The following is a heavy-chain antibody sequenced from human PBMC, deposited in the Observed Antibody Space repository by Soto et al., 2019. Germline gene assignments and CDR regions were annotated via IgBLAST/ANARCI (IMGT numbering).Heavy chain of an antibody. J-gene: IGHJ6*02. CDR1: GGSFSGYY. D-gene: IGHD2-2*02. Sequence: SETLSLTCAVYGGSFSGYYWSWIRQPPGKGLEWIGEINHSGSTNYNPSLKSRVTISVDTSKNQFSLKLSSMTAADTAVYYCARGRHQLLYSYYYYGMDVWGQGTTVTVSS. V-gene: IGHV4-34*01. CDR3: ARGRHQLLYSYYYYGMDV. CDR2: INHSGST.